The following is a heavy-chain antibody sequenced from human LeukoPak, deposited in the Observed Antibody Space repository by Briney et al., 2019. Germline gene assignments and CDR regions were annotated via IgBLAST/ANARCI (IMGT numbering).Heavy chain of an antibody. D-gene: IGHD3-3*01. CDR2: INPNSGGT. V-gene: IGHV1-2*02. J-gene: IGHJ4*02. CDR1: GYTFTGYY. Sequence: ASVKVSCKASGYTFTGYYVHWVRQAPGQGLEWMGWINPNSGGTNYAQKFQGRVTMTRDTSISTAYMELSRLRSDDTAVYYCARGGWGDFWSGYYIGLDYWGQGTLVTVSP. CDR3: ARGGWGDFWSGYYIGLDY.